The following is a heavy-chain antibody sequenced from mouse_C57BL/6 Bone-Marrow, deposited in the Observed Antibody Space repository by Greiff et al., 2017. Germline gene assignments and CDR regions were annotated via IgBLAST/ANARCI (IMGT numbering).Heavy chain of an antibody. CDR2: IYPRSGNT. CDR1: GYTFTSYG. CDR3: GRSGMIEGAWCAY. D-gene: IGHD2-3*01. V-gene: IGHV1-81*01. Sequence: QVQLQQSGAELARPGASVKLSCKASGYTFTSYGISWVKQRTGQGLEWIGEIYPRSGNTYYNEKFKGKATLTADKSSSTAYMELRSLTSEDSAVYFCGRSGMIEGAWCAYGGQGTLVTVSA. J-gene: IGHJ3*01.